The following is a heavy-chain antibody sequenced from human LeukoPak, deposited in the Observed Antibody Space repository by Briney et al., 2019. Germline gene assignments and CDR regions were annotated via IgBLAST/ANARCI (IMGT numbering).Heavy chain of an antibody. CDR2: ISSGSSYI. CDR3: ARELGYGSVAMDV. CDR1: GFTFSSYS. Sequence: PGGSLRLSCAASGFTFSSYSMNWVRQAPGKGLEWVSSISSGSSYIYYADSVKGRFTISRDNAKNSLYLQMNSLRAEDTAVYYCARELGYGSVAMDVWGKGTTVTVSS. V-gene: IGHV3-21*01. J-gene: IGHJ6*04. D-gene: IGHD3-10*01.